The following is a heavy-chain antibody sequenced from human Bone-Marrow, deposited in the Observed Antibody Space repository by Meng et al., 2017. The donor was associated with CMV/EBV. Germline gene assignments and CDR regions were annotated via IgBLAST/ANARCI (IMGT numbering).Heavy chain of an antibody. J-gene: IGHJ5*02. Sequence: SETLSLTCTVSGGSISSGGYYWSWIRQHPGKGLEWIGYIYYSGSTYYNPSLKSRVTITVDTSKNQFSLKLSSVTAADTAVYYCARAGTIPWSGFERNLFDPWGQGTLVTFSS. CDR3: ARAGTIPWSGFERNLFDP. V-gene: IGHV4-31*03. D-gene: IGHD3-3*01. CDR2: IYYSGST. CDR1: GGSISSGGYY.